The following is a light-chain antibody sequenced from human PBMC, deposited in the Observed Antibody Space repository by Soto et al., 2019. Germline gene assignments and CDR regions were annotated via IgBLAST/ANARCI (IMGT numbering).Light chain of an antibody. V-gene: IGKV3-15*01. CDR2: DSS. CDR1: ESVSSH. CDR3: HHYHNWPMT. Sequence: EIVMTPSPAPLSVSPGQRAPLSFRASESVSSHLAWYQQKPGQAPRLLIYDSSTRATGIPARFSGSESGTEGTLTISSLQSEECAVDYGHHYHNWPMTVGQGTQLEIK. J-gene: IGKJ5*01.